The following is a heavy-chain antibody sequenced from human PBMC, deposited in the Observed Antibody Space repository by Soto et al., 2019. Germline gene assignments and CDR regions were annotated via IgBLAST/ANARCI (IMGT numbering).Heavy chain of an antibody. J-gene: IGHJ3*02. CDR3: AKGRRIAVAGNAFDI. CDR2: ISGSGGST. CDR1: GFTFRSYA. V-gene: IGHV3-23*01. Sequence: PGGSLRLSCAASGFTFRSYAMSWVRQAPGKGLEWVSAISGSGGSTYYADSVKGRFTISRDNSKNTLYLQMNSLRAEDTAVYYCAKGRRIAVAGNAFDIWGQGTMVTVSS. D-gene: IGHD6-19*01.